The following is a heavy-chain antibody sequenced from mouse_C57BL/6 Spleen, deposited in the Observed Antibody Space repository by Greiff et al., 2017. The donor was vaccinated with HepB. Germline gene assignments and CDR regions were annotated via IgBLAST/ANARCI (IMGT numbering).Heavy chain of an antibody. D-gene: IGHD2-2*01. CDR3: ATSSPMVTTGFAY. Sequence: VQLQQPGAELVRPGTSVKLSCKASGYTFTSYWMHWVKQRPGQGLEWIGVIDPSDSYTNYNQKFKGKATLTVDTSSSTAYMQLSSLTSEDSAVYYCATSSPMVTTGFAYWGQGTLVTVSA. V-gene: IGHV1-59*01. CDR1: GYTFTSYW. J-gene: IGHJ3*01. CDR2: IDPSDSYT.